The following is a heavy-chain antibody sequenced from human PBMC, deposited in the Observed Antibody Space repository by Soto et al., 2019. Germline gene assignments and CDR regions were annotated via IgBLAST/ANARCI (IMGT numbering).Heavy chain of an antibody. J-gene: IGHJ4*02. Sequence: KVSCKASGGTFSSYAISWVRQAPGQGLEWMGGIIPIFGTANYAQKFQGRVTITADESTSTAYMELSSLRSEDTAVYYCASNYYDSSGRFDYWGQGTLVTVSS. CDR3: ASNYYDSSGRFDY. V-gene: IGHV1-69*01. D-gene: IGHD3-22*01. CDR2: IIPIFGTA. CDR1: GGTFSSYA.